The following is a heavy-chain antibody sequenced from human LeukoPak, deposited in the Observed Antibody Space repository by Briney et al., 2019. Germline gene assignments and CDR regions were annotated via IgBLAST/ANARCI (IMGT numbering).Heavy chain of an antibody. J-gene: IGHJ4*02. D-gene: IGHD6-25*01. Sequence: GGSLRLSCAASGFTFSDYYMNWIRQAPGKGLEWVSYISGSGSIIYYADSVKGRFTIPRDNAKNSLFLQMNSLRAEDTAVYYCARAFSSDSRAAGPDHWGQGTLVTVSS. V-gene: IGHV3-11*01. CDR1: GFTFSDYY. CDR2: ISGSGSII. CDR3: ARAFSSDSRAAGPDH.